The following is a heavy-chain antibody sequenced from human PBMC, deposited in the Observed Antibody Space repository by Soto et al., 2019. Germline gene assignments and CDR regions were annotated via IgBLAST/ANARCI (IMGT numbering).Heavy chain of an antibody. V-gene: IGHV4-30-4*01. J-gene: IGHJ4*02. CDR3: ARASYDSSTYYLDY. CDR1: GASISSGDYY. D-gene: IGHD3-22*01. Sequence: QVQLQESGPGLVKPSQTLSLTCTVSGASISSGDYYWTWIRQPPGKGLEWIGSIYYSGSTYYNPSLKSRVTISVDTSNNQFSLKLSSVTAADTAVYYCARASYDSSTYYLDYWGQGTQVTVSS. CDR2: IYYSGST.